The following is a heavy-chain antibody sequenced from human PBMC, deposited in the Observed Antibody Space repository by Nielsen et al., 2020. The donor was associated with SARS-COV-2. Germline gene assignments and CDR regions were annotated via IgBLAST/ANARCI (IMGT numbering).Heavy chain of an antibody. CDR2: IKHDGSEQ. J-gene: IGHJ4*02. V-gene: IGHV3-7*01. Sequence: GGSLKISCAASGFTFSSHWMSWVRQAPGKGLEWLANIKHDGSEQYYVDSVKGRFTMSRDNAKNLLYLQMNSLRDDDTAVYYCARDSYIVPTNYYFDYWGQGALVTVSS. D-gene: IGHD5-12*01. CDR3: ARDSYIVPTNYYFDY. CDR1: GFTFSSHW.